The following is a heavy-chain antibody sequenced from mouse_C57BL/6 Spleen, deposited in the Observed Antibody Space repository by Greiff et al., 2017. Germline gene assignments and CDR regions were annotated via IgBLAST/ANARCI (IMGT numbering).Heavy chain of an antibody. J-gene: IGHJ4*01. CDR1: GYSITSGYY. CDR3: ARETTVVDDYYAMDY. CDR2: ISYDGSN. V-gene: IGHV3-6*01. D-gene: IGHD1-1*01. Sequence: EVKLQESGPGLVKPSQSLSLTCSVTGYSITSGYYWNWIRQFPGNKLEWMGYISYDGSNNYNPSLKNRISITRDTSKNQFFLKLNSVTTEDTATYYCARETTVVDDYYAMDYWGQGTSVTVSS.